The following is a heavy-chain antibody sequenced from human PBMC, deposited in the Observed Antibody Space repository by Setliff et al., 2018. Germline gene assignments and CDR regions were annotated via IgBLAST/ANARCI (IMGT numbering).Heavy chain of an antibody. V-gene: IGHV4-4*07. CDR2: IYIGGSA. D-gene: IGHD3-22*01. CDR3: AREKDYDEDGYYFVGHLGLDL. Sequence: SETLSLTCTVSGGSISSYYWSWIRQPAGKGLEWIGHIYIGGSANYNPSLKSRVTMSVDTSKNQFSLRLTSVTASDTAIYYCAREKDYDEDGYYFVGHLGLDLWGRGTPVTVSS. J-gene: IGHJ2*01. CDR1: GGSISSYY.